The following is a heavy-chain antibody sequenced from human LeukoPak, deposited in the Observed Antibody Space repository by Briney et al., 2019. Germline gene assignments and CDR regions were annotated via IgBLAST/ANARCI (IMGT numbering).Heavy chain of an antibody. J-gene: IGHJ4*02. CDR1: GGSSSGYY. Sequence: PSETLSLTCAVYGGSSSGYYWSWIRQPPGKGLEWIGEINHSGSTNYNPSLKSRVTISVDTSKNQFSLKLSSVTAADTAVYYCARGRPITMVRGVGPDYWGQGTLVTVSS. V-gene: IGHV4-34*01. CDR3: ARGRPITMVRGVGPDY. D-gene: IGHD3-10*01. CDR2: INHSGST.